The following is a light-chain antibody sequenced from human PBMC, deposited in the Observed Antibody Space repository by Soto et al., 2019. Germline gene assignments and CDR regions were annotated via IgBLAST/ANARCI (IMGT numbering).Light chain of an antibody. CDR1: QSVSSN. Sequence: EIVMTQSPATLSVSPGERATLSCRASQSVSSNLAWYQQKPGQAPRLLIYDASTRATGFPARFSGSESGTEFTLTISSLQSEDFAVYYCQQYNNWPPITFGQGTRLEIK. CDR2: DAS. V-gene: IGKV3-15*01. J-gene: IGKJ5*01. CDR3: QQYNNWPPIT.